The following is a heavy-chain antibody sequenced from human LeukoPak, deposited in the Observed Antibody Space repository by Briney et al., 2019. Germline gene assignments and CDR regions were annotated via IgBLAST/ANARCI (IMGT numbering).Heavy chain of an antibody. J-gene: IGHJ6*02. Sequence: GVSLRLSCAASGFTFSSYSMNWVRQAPGTGLEWVSSISSSSSYIYYADSVKGRFTIARDNAKNSLYLQMNSLRAEDAAVYYCARVTGPASYYYYGMDVWGQGTTVTVSS. V-gene: IGHV3-21*01. CDR3: ARVTGPASYYYYGMDV. CDR2: ISSSSSYI. CDR1: GFTFSSYS.